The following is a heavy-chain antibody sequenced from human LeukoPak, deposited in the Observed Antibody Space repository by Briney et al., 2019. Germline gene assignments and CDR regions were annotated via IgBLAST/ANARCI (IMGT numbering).Heavy chain of an antibody. CDR2: IKQDGIEK. CDR1: GFTFSSYW. D-gene: IGHD3-22*01. V-gene: IGHV3-7*01. CDR3: ARDPYDSSGYALNTFGY. J-gene: IGHJ4*02. Sequence: GGSLRLSCAASGFTFSSYWMSWVRQAPGKGLEWVANIKQDGIEKYYVDSVKGRFTISRDNAKNSLYLQMNSLRAEDTAVYYCARDPYDSSGYALNTFGYWGQGTLVTVSS.